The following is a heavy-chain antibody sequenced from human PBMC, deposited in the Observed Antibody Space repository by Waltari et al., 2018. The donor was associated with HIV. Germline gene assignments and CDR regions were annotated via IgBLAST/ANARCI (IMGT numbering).Heavy chain of an antibody. D-gene: IGHD3-16*02. V-gene: IGHV1-8*01. CDR1: GYTFTSYA. Sequence: QVQLVQSGAEVKKPGASVKVSCKASGYTFTSYAINWVRQATGPGLEWMGWMNPNSGNTGYAQKFQGRVTMTRNTSISTAYMELSSLRSEDTAVYYCARDGMITFGGVIVYGMDVWGQGTTVTVSS. CDR3: ARDGMITFGGVIVYGMDV. CDR2: MNPNSGNT. J-gene: IGHJ6*02.